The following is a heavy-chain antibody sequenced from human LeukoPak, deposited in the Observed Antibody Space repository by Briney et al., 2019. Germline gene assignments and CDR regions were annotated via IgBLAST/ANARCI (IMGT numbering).Heavy chain of an antibody. CDR3: AGFGYEAAVDL. D-gene: IGHD6-13*01. J-gene: IGHJ4*02. Sequence: GGSLRLSCAASGFMFSTYWMTWVRQAPGKGLEWVANIKPDGSETYYVDSVKGRFTISRDNTKNLLYLQMNSLRGEDAAVYYCAGFGYEAAVDLWGQGTLVTVSS. CDR1: GFMFSTYW. CDR2: IKPDGSET. V-gene: IGHV3-7*01.